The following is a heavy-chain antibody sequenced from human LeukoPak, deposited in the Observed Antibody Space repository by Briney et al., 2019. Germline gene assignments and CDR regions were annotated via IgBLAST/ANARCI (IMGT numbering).Heavy chain of an antibody. D-gene: IGHD3-10*01. J-gene: IGHJ4*02. Sequence: GGSLRLSCAASGFPFSSYWMSWVRQAPGKGLEWVANIKQDGSEKYYVDSVKGRFTISRDNAKNSLYLQMNSLRAEDTAVYYCARGRSLFGELGYWGQGTLVTVSS. CDR2: IKQDGSEK. CDR3: ARGRSLFGELGY. CDR1: GFPFSSYW. V-gene: IGHV3-7*03.